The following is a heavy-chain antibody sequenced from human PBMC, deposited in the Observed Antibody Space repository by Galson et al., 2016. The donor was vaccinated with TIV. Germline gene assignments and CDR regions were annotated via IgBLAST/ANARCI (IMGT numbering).Heavy chain of an antibody. CDR2: IRSGSEAGTT. Sequence: LRLSCAASGFNFDVRWMSWLRQVPGKELEWVGRIRSGSEAGTTDHAATVKGRFTISRDDSKDTLYLQMNNLKIEDTAVYYCASFNTKDAFDSWGQGTLVIVSS. V-gene: IGHV3-15*01. CDR1: GFNFDVRW. D-gene: IGHD2/OR15-2a*01. J-gene: IGHJ4*02. CDR3: ASFNTKDAFDS.